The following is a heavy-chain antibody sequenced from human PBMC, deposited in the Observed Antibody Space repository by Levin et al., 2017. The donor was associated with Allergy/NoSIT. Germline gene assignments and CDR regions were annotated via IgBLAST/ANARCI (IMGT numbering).Heavy chain of an antibody. CDR1: GFTFSNAW. CDR2: IKSKSDGGAI. Sequence: GGSLRLSCAASGFTFSNAWMTWVRQAPGKGLEWLGRIKSKSDGGAIEYAAPVQGRFTISRDDAEKTLFLQMNSLRTEDTGMYYCTIDIVVMFSAMGYWGQGTLVTVSS. CDR3: TIDIVVMFSAMGY. J-gene: IGHJ4*02. D-gene: IGHD2-15*01. V-gene: IGHV3-15*01.